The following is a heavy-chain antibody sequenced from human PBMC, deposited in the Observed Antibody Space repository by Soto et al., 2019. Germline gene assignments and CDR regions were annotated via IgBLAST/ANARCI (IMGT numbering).Heavy chain of an antibody. D-gene: IGHD2-15*01. CDR1: GFTFSSYS. J-gene: IGHJ4*02. CDR2: ISSSSSYI. Sequence: GGSLRLSCAAPGFTFSSYSMNWVRQAPGKGLEWVSSISSSSSYIYYADSVKGRFTISRDNAKNSLYLQMNSLRAEDTAVYYCARDQVVNLEFDYWGQGTLVTVSS. CDR3: ARDQVVNLEFDY. V-gene: IGHV3-21*01.